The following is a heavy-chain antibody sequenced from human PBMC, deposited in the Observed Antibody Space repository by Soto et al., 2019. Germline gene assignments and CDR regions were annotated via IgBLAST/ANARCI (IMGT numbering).Heavy chain of an antibody. V-gene: IGHV3-7*01. CDR2: IKQDGSEK. J-gene: IGHJ4*02. CDR3: ASSRGYSGYDPIDY. CDR1: GFTFSSYA. Sequence: LRLSCAASGFTFSSYAMNWVRQAPGKGLEWVANIKQDGSEKYYVDSVKGRFTISRDNAKNSLYLQMNSLRAEDTAVYYCASSRGYSGYDPIDYWGQGTLVTVSS. D-gene: IGHD5-12*01.